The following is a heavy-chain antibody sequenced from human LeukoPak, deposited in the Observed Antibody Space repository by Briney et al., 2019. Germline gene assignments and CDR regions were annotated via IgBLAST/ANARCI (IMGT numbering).Heavy chain of an antibody. V-gene: IGHV3-30*04. CDR3: ASAYADFDY. CDR2: ISFDGFSK. Sequence: PGGSLRLSCAASGFIFSNYPIHWVRQAPGKGLEWVGLISFDGFSKYYAASVKGRFTISRDNSKNTLYLQMNSLRAEDTAVYYCASAYADFDYWGQGTLVTVSS. J-gene: IGHJ4*02. D-gene: IGHD2-8*01. CDR1: GFIFSNYP.